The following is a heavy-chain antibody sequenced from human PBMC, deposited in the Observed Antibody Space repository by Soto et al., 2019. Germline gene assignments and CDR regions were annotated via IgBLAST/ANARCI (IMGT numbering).Heavy chain of an antibody. CDR3: VRDDRWAFDF. CDR2: ISIGSGSI. V-gene: IGHV3-48*02. J-gene: IGHJ3*01. Sequence: EVQLVESGGGLVQRGGSRRASCAALGLSFSNYAMNWVRQAPGKGLEWVSYISIGSGSIFYADSVKGRFTISRDDAKNSLYMQMNTLRDEDTAVYYCVRDDRWAFDFWGQGTMVTVSS. D-gene: IGHD3-22*01. CDR1: GLSFSNYA.